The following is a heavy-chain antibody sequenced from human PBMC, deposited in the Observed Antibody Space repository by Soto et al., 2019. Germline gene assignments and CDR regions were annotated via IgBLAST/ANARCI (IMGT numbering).Heavy chain of an antibody. CDR3: AKVLSPRSMFDYMDV. CDR1: GFTFSSYA. D-gene: IGHD3-10*02. J-gene: IGHJ6*03. V-gene: IGHV3-23*01. CDR2: ISGSGGST. Sequence: PGGSLRLSCAASGFTFSSYAMSWVRQAPGKGLEWVSAISGSGGSTYYADSVKGRFTISRDNSKNTLYLQMNSLRAEDTAVYYCAKVLSPRSMFDYMDVWGKGTTVTVSS.